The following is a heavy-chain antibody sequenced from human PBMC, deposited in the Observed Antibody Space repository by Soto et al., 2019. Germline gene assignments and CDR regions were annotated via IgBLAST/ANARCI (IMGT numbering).Heavy chain of an antibody. CDR2: FGGSAAYI. J-gene: IGHJ4*02. CDR1: GFTFSSYT. Sequence: PGGSLRLSCVASGFTFSSYTFNGVRQATGKGLEWISYFGGSAAYIYYADSVKGRFTISRDDAKSSLYLQMNSLRVEDTAVYFCVRDHAWAFDSWGQGTQVTVSS. CDR3: VRDHAWAFDS. V-gene: IGHV3-21*05. D-gene: IGHD2-2*01.